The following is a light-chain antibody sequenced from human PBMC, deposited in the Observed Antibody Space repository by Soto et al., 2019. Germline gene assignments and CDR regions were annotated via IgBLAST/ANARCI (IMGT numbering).Light chain of an antibody. CDR2: SNN. CDR1: RSNIGSNP. Sequence: QSVLTQPPSASGTPGQRVTISCSGSRSNIGSNPVNWYQQLPGTAPKLLIDSNNQRPSGVPDRFSGSRSGTSASLAISGLQSEEEADYYCAAWDDSRYGRVFGTGTKVTV. V-gene: IGLV1-44*01. J-gene: IGLJ1*01. CDR3: AAWDDSRYGRV.